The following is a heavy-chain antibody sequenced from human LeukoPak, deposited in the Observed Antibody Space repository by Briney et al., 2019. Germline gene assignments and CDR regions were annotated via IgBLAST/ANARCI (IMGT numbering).Heavy chain of an antibody. J-gene: IGHJ4*02. V-gene: IGHV4-39*07. CDR3: ARFGSRIGTGASFGFES. CDR2: IFYGGSS. CDR1: GDSIYNSDYY. Sequence: PSETLSLTCTVSGDSIYNSDYYWGWIRRPPGKGLEWIGSIFYGGSSYYNPSLESRVTISIALSKSQFSLNLRFVTAADTAVYYCARFGSRIGTGASFGFESWGQGTLVLVSS. D-gene: IGHD3-10*01.